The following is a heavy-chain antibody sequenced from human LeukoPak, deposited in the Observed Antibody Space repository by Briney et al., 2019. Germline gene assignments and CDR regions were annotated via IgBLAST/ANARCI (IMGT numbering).Heavy chain of an antibody. D-gene: IGHD6-19*01. V-gene: IGHV3-30-3*01. CDR2: ISYDGSNK. CDR3: AKESVVAGWNV. Sequence: GGSLRLSCAASGFTFSSYAMPWVRQAPGKGLEWVAVISYDGSNKYYADSVKGRFTISRDNSKNTLYLQMNSLRAEDTAVYYCAKESVVAGWNVWGQGTTVTVSS. J-gene: IGHJ6*02. CDR1: GFTFSSYA.